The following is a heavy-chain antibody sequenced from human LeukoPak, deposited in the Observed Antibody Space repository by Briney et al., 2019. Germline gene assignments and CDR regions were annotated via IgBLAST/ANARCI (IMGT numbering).Heavy chain of an antibody. CDR3: ARDWGFDS. J-gene: IGHJ4*02. V-gene: IGHV3-30*16. Sequence: GGSLRLSCAASGFTFSDYAMHWVRQSPGKGLEWVAVLSYDGSRTYYADSVKGRFTISRDNSRNRVYLQMTSLATEDTAIHYCARDWGFDSWGQGTLVTVSS. CDR1: GFTFSDYA. CDR2: LSYDGSRT. D-gene: IGHD7-27*01.